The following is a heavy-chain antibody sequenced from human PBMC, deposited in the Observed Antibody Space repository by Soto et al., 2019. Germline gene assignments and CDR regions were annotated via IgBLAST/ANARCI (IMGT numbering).Heavy chain of an antibody. V-gene: IGHV3-48*01. CDR3: ARAPQMVRGVIYYYYYMDV. Sequence: VQLVESGGGLVQPGGSLRLSCAASGFTFSSYSMNWVRQAPGKGLEWVSYISSSSSTIYYADSVKGRFTISRDNAKNSLYLQMNSLRAEDTAVYYCARAPQMVRGVIYYYYYMDVWGKGTTVTVSS. J-gene: IGHJ6*03. CDR2: ISSSSSTI. CDR1: GFTFSSYS. D-gene: IGHD3-10*01.